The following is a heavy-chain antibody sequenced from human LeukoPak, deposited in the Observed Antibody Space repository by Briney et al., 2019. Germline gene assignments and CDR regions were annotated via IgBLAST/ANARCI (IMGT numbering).Heavy chain of an antibody. CDR2: IYPGDSDT. V-gene: IGHV5-51*01. D-gene: IGHD2/OR15-2a*01. J-gene: IGHJ4*02. CDR1: GYSFTNYW. CDR3: ARHPSGNSNSWSDY. Sequence: VESLKISCKGSGYSFTNYWIAWVRQMHGKGLEWMGIIYPGDSDTRYSPSFHGQVTLSVDKSISTAYLQWSSLKASDAAMYYCARHPSGNSNSWSDYWGQGTLVTVSS.